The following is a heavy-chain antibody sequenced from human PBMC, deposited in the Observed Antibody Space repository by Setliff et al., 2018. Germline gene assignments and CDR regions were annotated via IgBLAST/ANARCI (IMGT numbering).Heavy chain of an antibody. Sequence: SETLSLTCTVSGYSISSGYIGGWIRQPPGKGLEWVGNIGHTGSINYNPSLKSRLTISRDTSKNQVSLKLNSVTATDTAVYYCARDLGHGGDSDYWGQG. J-gene: IGHJ4*02. V-gene: IGHV4-38-2*02. CDR3: ARDLGHGGDSDY. CDR1: GYSISSGYI. CDR2: IGHTGSI. D-gene: IGHD2-21*02.